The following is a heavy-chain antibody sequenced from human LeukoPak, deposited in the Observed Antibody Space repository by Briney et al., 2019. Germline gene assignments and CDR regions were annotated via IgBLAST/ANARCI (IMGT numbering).Heavy chain of an antibody. D-gene: IGHD3-3*01. V-gene: IGHV3-30*03. CDR3: ARDKTYYTPAGN. J-gene: IGHJ4*02. CDR1: GFTFSSYG. Sequence: PGRSLRLSCAASGFTFSSYGMHWVRQAPGKGLEWVAVISYDGSNKYYADSVKGRFTISRDNSKNTLYLQMNSLRAEDTAVYYCARDKTYYTPAGNWGQGTLVTVSS. CDR2: ISYDGSNK.